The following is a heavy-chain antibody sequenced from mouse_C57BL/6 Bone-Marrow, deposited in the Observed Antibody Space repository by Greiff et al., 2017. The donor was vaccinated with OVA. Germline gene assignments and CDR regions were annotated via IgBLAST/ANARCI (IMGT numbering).Heavy chain of an antibody. CDR3: ARHDSSGPNYYAMDY. CDR1: GFTFSDYY. V-gene: IGHV5-12*01. J-gene: IGHJ4*01. D-gene: IGHD3-2*02. Sequence: EVKVVESGGGLVQPGGSLKLSCAASGFTFSDYYMYWVRQTPEKRLEWVAYISNGGGSTYYPDTVKGRFTISRDNAKNTLYPQMSRLKSEDTAMYYCARHDSSGPNYYAMDYWGQGTSVTVSS. CDR2: ISNGGGST.